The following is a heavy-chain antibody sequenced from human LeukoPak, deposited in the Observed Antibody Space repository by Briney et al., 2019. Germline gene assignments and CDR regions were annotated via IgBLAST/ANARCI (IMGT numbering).Heavy chain of an antibody. CDR2: ISGSGGST. CDR3: AKKPYYYDSSGYFFDY. Sequence: PGGSLRLSCAASGFTFSSYAMRWVRQAPGKGREWVSAISGSGGSTYYADSVKGRFTISRDNSKTTLYLQMNSLRAEGTAVYYCAKKPYYYDSSGYFFDYWGQGTLVTVSS. CDR1: GFTFSSYA. V-gene: IGHV3-23*01. J-gene: IGHJ4*02. D-gene: IGHD3-22*01.